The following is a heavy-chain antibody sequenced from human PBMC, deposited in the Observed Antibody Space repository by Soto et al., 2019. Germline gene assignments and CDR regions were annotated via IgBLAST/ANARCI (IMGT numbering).Heavy chain of an antibody. CDR3: ARGSHKLHSYDSSGFYHYVDY. J-gene: IGHJ4*02. Sequence: PSETLSLTCAVYGGSFSDYSWTWIRQPPGKGLEWIGEINDSGSTNYTPSPERRVTISRDTSKNRFSLKLSSVTAADTAVYYCARGSHKLHSYDSSGFYHYVDYWGQGSLVTVSS. CDR1: GGSFSDYS. V-gene: IGHV4-34*01. D-gene: IGHD3-22*01. CDR2: INDSGST.